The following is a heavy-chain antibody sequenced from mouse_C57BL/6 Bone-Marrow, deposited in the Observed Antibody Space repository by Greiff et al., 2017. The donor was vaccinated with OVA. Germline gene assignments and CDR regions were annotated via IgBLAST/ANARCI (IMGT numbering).Heavy chain of an antibody. Sequence: VQLQQSGPVLVKPGASVKMSCKASGYTFTDYYMNWVKQSHGKSLEWIGVINPYNGGTSYNQKFKGKATLTVDKSSSTAYMELNSLTSEDSAVYYCARDDYGRGYWYFEVWGTGTTVTVSS. CDR2: INPYNGGT. CDR1: GYTFTDYY. CDR3: ARDDYGRGYWYFEV. J-gene: IGHJ1*03. D-gene: IGHD1-1*01. V-gene: IGHV1-19*01.